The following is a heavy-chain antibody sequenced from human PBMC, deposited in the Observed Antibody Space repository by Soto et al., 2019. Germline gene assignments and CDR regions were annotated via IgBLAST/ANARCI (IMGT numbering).Heavy chain of an antibody. Sequence: PGESLKISCKGSGYSFTTYRIGWIRQMPGKGLEWMGIIYPGDSETRYSPSFQGQVTISADKSNTTAYLQWSGLKASDTAMYYCARQPDSSGYYPVGYYYYGMDVWGQGTTVTVSS. V-gene: IGHV5-51*01. D-gene: IGHD3-22*01. CDR2: IYPGDSET. J-gene: IGHJ6*02. CDR3: ARQPDSSGYYPVGYYYYGMDV. CDR1: GYSFTTYR.